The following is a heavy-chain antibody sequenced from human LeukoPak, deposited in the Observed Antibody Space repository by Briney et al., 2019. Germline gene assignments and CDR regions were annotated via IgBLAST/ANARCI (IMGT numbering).Heavy chain of an antibody. CDR2: IYYSGST. CDR1: GGSISSSSYY. V-gene: IGHV4-39*01. J-gene: IGHJ4*02. Sequence: TETLSLTCTVSGGSISSSSYYWGWIRQPPGKGLEWIGSIYYSGSTYYNPSLKSRVTISVDTSKNQFSLKLSSVIAADTAVYYCARAQNPRGAPYYFDYWGQGTLVTVSS. D-gene: IGHD5-24*01. CDR3: ARAQNPRGAPYYFDY.